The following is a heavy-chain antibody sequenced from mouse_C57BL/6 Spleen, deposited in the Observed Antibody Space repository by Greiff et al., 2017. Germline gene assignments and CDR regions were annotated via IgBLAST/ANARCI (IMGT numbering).Heavy chain of an antibody. Sequence: VQLQQSGAELVRPGASVTLSCKASGYTFTDYEMHWVKQTPVHGLEWIGAIDPETGGTAYNQKSKGKAILTADKSSSTAYMELRSLTSEDSAVYYCTRGGEGWYFDVWGTGTTVTVSS. CDR3: TRGGEGWYFDV. CDR1: GYTFTDYE. J-gene: IGHJ1*03. CDR2: IDPETGGT. V-gene: IGHV1-15*01.